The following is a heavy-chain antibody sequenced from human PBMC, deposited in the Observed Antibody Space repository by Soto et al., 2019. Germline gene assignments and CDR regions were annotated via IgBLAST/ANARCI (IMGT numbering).Heavy chain of an antibody. CDR1: GYTSTSYA. CDR2: INAGNGNT. D-gene: IGHD6-19*01. V-gene: IGHV1-3*01. J-gene: IGHJ4*02. CDR3: ARGRIAVAGDFDY. Sequence: ASVKVSCKASGYTSTSYAMHWVRQAPGQRLEWMGWINAGNGNTKYSQKFQGRVTITRDTSASTAYMELSSLRSEDTAVYYCARGRIAVAGDFDYWGQGTLVTVSS.